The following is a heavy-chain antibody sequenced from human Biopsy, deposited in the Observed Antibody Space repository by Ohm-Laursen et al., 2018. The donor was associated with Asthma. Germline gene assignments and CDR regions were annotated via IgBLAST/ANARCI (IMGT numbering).Heavy chain of an antibody. J-gene: IGHJ4*02. CDR3: ARLNYYDSSGKYLDS. D-gene: IGHD3-22*01. CDR2: INPFGGSS. CDR1: GYPFTDYY. Sequence: SVKVSCKASGYPFTDYYVHWVRQAPGHGLEWMGMINPFGGSSNFAQKFQGRLTMTRDTSTRTVYMELSSLRSEDTAVYYCARLNYYDSSGKYLDSWGQGTLVTVSS. V-gene: IGHV1-46*01.